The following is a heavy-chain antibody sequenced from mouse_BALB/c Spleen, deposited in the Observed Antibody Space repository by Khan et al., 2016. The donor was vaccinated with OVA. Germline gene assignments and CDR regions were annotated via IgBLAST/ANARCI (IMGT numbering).Heavy chain of an antibody. J-gene: IGHJ3*01. CDR1: GYTFTDYA. Sequence: VPLQQSGAELVRPGVSVKISCKGSGYTFTDYAMHWVKQSHAKSLEWIGVISTYYGDADYNQKFKGKATLTVDKSSSTAYMELARLTSEDSAIYYCARGSGNSRFAYWGQGTLVTVSA. CDR3: ARGSGNSRFAY. V-gene: IGHV1S137*01. D-gene: IGHD1-3*01. CDR2: ISTYYGDA.